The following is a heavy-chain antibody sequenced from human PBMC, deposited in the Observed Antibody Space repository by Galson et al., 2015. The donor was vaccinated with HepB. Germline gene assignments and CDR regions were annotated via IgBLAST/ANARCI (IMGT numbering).Heavy chain of an antibody. D-gene: IGHD1-1*01. CDR1: GGTLSDYT. CDR3: AREGKATTPNPVHY. J-gene: IGHJ4*02. CDR2: ITPIFGTP. Sequence: SVKVSCKASGGTLSDYTISWVRQAPGQGLEWMGGITPIFGTPNYAQKFQGRVTITADESTNTAYMALGSLRADDTAVYYCAREGKATTPNPVHYWAQGTLVTVSS. V-gene: IGHV1-69*13.